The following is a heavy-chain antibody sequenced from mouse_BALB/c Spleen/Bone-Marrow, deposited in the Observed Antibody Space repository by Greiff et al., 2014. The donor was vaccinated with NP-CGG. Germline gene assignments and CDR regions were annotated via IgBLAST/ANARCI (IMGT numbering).Heavy chain of an antibody. V-gene: IGHV14-3*02. CDR3: ARSGDSPFAY. CDR1: GFNIKDTY. J-gene: IGHJ3*01. Sequence: EVKLQQSGAELVKPGASVKLSCTASGFNIKDTYIHWVKQRPEQGLEWIGRIDPANGNTKYGPKFQGRATVTTDTSSNTASLQLSNLTSEDTAVYYCARSGDSPFAYWGQGTLVTVSA. CDR2: IDPANGNT. D-gene: IGHD2-12*01.